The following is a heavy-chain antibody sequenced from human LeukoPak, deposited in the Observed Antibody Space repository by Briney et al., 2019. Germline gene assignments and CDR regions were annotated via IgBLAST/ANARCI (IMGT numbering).Heavy chain of an antibody. CDR2: MNPNSGNT. CDR1: GYTFTSYD. V-gene: IGHV1-8*01. J-gene: IGHJ5*02. Sequence: ASVKVSCKASGYTFTSYDINWVRQATGQGLEWMGWMNPNSGNTGYAQKFQGRVTMTRNTSISTAYMELSSLRSEDTAVYYCARDPGDDFVVPGDPWGQGTLVTVSS. CDR3: ARDPGDDFVVPGDP. D-gene: IGHD2-2*01.